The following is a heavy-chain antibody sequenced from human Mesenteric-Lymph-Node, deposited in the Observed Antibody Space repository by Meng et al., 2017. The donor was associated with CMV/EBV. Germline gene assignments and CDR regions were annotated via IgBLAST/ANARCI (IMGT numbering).Heavy chain of an antibody. V-gene: IGHV4-59*01. D-gene: IGHD4/OR15-4a*01. CDR3: ARMVLGGSGFAY. Sequence: LTCTVSGGSISSTYWSWIRQPPGKGLEWIGYIYYSGSTNYNPSLKSRVTISVDTSKNQFSLKLSSVTAADTAVYYCARMVLGGSGFAYWGQGTLVTVSS. CDR1: GGSISSTY. CDR2: IYYSGST. J-gene: IGHJ4*02.